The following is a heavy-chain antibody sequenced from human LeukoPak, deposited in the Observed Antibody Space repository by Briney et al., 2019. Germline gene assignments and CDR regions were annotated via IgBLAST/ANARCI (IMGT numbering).Heavy chain of an antibody. Sequence: GASVKVSCKASGYTFTSYGISWVRQAPGQGLEWMGWISAYNGNTNYAQKLQGRVTMTTDTSTSTAYMELRSLRSDDTAVYYCARDGSYCSSTSCWGYGMDVWGQGTTVTVSS. CDR2: ISAYNGNT. CDR3: ARDGSYCSSTSCWGYGMDV. V-gene: IGHV1-18*01. CDR1: GYTFTSYG. D-gene: IGHD2-2*01. J-gene: IGHJ6*02.